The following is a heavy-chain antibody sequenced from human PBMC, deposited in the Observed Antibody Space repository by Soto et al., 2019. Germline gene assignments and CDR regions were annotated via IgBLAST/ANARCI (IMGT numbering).Heavy chain of an antibody. D-gene: IGHD2-21*01. Sequence: SETLSLTCTVSGGSISSGGYYWSWIRQHPGKGLEWIGYIYYSGSTYYNPSLKSRVTISVDTSKNQFSLKLSSVTAADTAVYYCARDHGPINWFDPWGQGTLVTVSS. CDR2: IYYSGST. CDR1: GGSISSGGYY. J-gene: IGHJ5*02. V-gene: IGHV4-31*03. CDR3: ARDHGPINWFDP.